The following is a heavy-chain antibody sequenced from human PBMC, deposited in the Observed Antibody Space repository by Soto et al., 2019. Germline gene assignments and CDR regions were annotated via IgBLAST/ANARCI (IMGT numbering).Heavy chain of an antibody. J-gene: IGHJ4*02. D-gene: IGHD3-22*01. CDR3: ARDLRSDYYDSSGYYYAGVDY. Sequence: QVQLVESGGGVVQPGRSLRLSCAASGFTFSSYAMHWVRQAPGKGLEWVAVISYDGSNKYYADSVKGRFTISRDNSKNTLYLQMNSLRAEDTAVYYCARDLRSDYYDSSGYYYAGVDYWGQGTLVTVSS. V-gene: IGHV3-30-3*01. CDR2: ISYDGSNK. CDR1: GFTFSSYA.